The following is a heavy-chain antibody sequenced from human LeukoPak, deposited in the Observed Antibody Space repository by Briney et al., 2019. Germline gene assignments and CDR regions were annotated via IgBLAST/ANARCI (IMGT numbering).Heavy chain of an antibody. J-gene: IGHJ4*02. CDR3: AKEDGYCSGGNCYSYFDS. CDR1: GFTFSSYG. V-gene: IGHV3-30*18. CDR2: ISYDGSNK. D-gene: IGHD2-15*01. Sequence: GGSLRLSCAASGFTFSSYGVHWVRQAPGKGLEWVAVISYDGSNKYYADSVKGRFTISRDNSKNTLYLQMNSLRAEDTAVYYCAKEDGYCSGGNCYSYFDSWGQGTLVTVSS.